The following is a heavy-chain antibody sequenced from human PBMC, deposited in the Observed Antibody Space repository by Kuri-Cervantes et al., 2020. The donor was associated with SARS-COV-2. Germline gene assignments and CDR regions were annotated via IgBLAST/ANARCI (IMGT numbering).Heavy chain of an antibody. Sequence: GGSLRLSCAASGFTFSSYGMHWVRQASGKGLEWVGRVRGKANNYATAYAASVKGRFTISRDDSKNMAYLQMHSLKTEDTAVYYCTTLIDYWGQGALVTVSS. CDR1: GFTFSSYG. V-gene: IGHV3-73*01. CDR3: TTLIDY. CDR2: VRGKANNYAT. J-gene: IGHJ4*02.